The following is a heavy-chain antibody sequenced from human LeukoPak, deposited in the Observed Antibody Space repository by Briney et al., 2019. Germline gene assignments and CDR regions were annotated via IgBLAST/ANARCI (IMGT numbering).Heavy chain of an antibody. J-gene: IGHJ4*02. Sequence: GGSLRLSCAASGFTFSSYSMNWVRQAPGKGLEWVSSISSSSSYIYYADSVKGRFTISRDNAKNSLYLQMNSLRAEDTAVYYCARDDSVGVFDYWGQGTLATVSS. CDR3: ARDDSVGVFDY. CDR1: GFTFSSYS. D-gene: IGHD2-21*01. CDR2: ISSSSSYI. V-gene: IGHV3-21*01.